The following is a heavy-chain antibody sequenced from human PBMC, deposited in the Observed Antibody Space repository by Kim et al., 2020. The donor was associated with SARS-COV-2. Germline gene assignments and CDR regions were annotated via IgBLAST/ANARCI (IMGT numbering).Heavy chain of an antibody. Sequence: STNSTPSLKSRVTISVDTSKNQFSLKLSSVTAADTAVYYCARNYYYYMDVWGKGTTVTVSS. CDR3: ARNYYYYMDV. J-gene: IGHJ6*03. CDR2: ST. V-gene: IGHV4-59*01.